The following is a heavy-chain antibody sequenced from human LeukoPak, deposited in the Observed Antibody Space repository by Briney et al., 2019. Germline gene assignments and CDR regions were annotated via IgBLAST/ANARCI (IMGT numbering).Heavy chain of an antibody. CDR1: GGSISSSSYY. V-gene: IGHV4-39*01. CDR2: IYYSGST. J-gene: IGHJ3*02. CDR3: ARLEGSSGSDAFDI. Sequence: SETLSLTCTVSGGSISSSSYYWGWIRQPTGKGLEWIGSIYYSGSTYYNPSLKSRVTISVDTSKNQFSLKLSSVTAADTAVYYCARLEGSSGSDAFDIWGQGTMVTVSS. D-gene: IGHD3-22*01.